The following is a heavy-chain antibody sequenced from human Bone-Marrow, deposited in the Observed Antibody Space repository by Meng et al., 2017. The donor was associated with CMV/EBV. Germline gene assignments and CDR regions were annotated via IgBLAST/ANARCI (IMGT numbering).Heavy chain of an antibody. CDR3: TTDRDCSTATCYRVGVDY. CDR1: GFTFSNAW. CDR2: IKSKTDGGTT. V-gene: IGHV3-15*01. Sequence: GESLKISCAASGFTFSNAWMGWVRQAPGKGLEWVGRIKSKTDGGTTDYAAPVKGRFTISRDDSKNTLYLQMNSLKTEDTAVYYCTTDRDCSTATCYRVGVDYWGQGTLVTVSS. J-gene: IGHJ4*02. D-gene: IGHD2-2*02.